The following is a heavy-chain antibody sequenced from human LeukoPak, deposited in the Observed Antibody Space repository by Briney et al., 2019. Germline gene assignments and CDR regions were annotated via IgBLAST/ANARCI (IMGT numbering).Heavy chain of an antibody. Sequence: PSETLSLTCAVYGGSFSGYYWSWIRQPPGKGLEWIGEINHSGSTNYNPSLKSRVTISVDTSKNQFSLKLSSVTAADTAVYYCARGGDRDSSGYFIWFDPWGQGTLVTVSS. CDR1: GGSFSGYY. CDR2: INHSGST. CDR3: ARGGDRDSSGYFIWFDP. D-gene: IGHD3-22*01. J-gene: IGHJ5*02. V-gene: IGHV4-34*01.